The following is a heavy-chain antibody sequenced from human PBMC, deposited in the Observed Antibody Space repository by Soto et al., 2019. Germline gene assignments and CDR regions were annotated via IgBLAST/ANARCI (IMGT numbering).Heavy chain of an antibody. CDR1: GFTFSSYW. Sequence: GGSLRLSCAASGFTFSSYWMSWVRQAPGKGLEWVANIKQDGSEKYYVDSVKGRFTISRDNAKNPLYLQMNSLRGEDTAVYYCARDLSVAGPDYWGQGTLVTVSS. CDR2: IKQDGSEK. D-gene: IGHD6-19*01. CDR3: ARDLSVAGPDY. J-gene: IGHJ4*02. V-gene: IGHV3-7*01.